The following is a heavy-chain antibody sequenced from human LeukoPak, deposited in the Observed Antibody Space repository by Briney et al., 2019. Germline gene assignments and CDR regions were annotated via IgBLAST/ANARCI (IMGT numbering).Heavy chain of an antibody. CDR1: GFTFGDYA. Sequence: PVRSLRLSCTASGFTFGDYAMSWVRQAPGKGLEWVGFIRSKAYGGTTEYAASVKGRFTISRDDSKSIAYLQMNSLKTEDTAVYYCTRSYVDTAMVFDYWGQGTLVTVSS. J-gene: IGHJ4*02. CDR2: IRSKAYGGTT. D-gene: IGHD5-18*01. V-gene: IGHV3-49*04. CDR3: TRSYVDTAMVFDY.